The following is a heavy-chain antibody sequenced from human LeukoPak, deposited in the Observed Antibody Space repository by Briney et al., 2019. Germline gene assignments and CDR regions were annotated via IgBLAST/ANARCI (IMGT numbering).Heavy chain of an antibody. V-gene: IGHV1-46*01. CDR3: ARASSTGWYSY. D-gene: IGHD2-15*01. Sequence: ASVKVSCKASGHTFTNYHLHWVRQAPGQGLEWMGMINPSDGGTRYAQKFQGRGTMTRDTSTSTVYMELSSLRFEDTAVYYCARASSTGWYSYWGQGTLVTVSS. J-gene: IGHJ4*02. CDR1: GHTFTNYH. CDR2: INPSDGGT.